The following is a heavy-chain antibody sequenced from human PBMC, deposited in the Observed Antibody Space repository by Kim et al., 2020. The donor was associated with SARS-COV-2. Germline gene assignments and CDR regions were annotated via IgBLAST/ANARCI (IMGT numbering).Heavy chain of an antibody. D-gene: IGHD2-15*01. J-gene: IGHJ6*02. CDR1: AFSVSDNY. V-gene: IGHV3-66*01. CDR3: AGGGRVYYHYYGLDV. Sequence: GGSLRLSCAASAFSVSDNYMTWVRQTPGKGLEWVSVIYTGGSTYYADSVKGRFTISRDNSRNTVYLHMNSLRAEDTAMYYCAGGGRVYYHYYGLDVWGQGTTVTVSS. CDR2: IYTGGST.